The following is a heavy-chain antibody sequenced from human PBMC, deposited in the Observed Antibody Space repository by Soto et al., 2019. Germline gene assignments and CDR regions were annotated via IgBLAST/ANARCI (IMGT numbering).Heavy chain of an antibody. Sequence: GGSLRLSCAASGFTFSDYWINWVRQTPGKSLEWVASIKYDGREKNYVDSVKGRFTISRDNAKNSVYLQMASLRVEDTAVYYCARDGVAPGLYFDHWGQGTPVTVSS. CDR1: GFTFSDYW. J-gene: IGHJ4*02. V-gene: IGHV3-7*05. D-gene: IGHD6-13*01. CDR2: IKYDGREK. CDR3: ARDGVAPGLYFDH.